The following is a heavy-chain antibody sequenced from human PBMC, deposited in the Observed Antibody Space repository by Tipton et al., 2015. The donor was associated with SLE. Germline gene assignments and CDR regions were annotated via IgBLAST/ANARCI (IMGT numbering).Heavy chain of an antibody. J-gene: IGHJ4*02. D-gene: IGHD4-17*01. CDR2: IRYDGSNK. CDR1: GFTFSGYG. CDR3: ARDGIYGDLDY. Sequence: SGFTFSGYGMHWVRQAPGKGLEWVAFIRYDGSNKYYADSVKGRITNSRDNSKNTLYRQMNSLRDEDTAVYCCARDGIYGDLDYWGQGTRVTVSS. V-gene: IGHV3-30*02.